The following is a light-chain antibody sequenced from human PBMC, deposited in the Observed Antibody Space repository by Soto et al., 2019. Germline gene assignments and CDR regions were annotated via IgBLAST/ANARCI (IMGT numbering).Light chain of an antibody. J-gene: IGKJ1*01. CDR3: QQYNKWPPWT. V-gene: IGKV3-15*01. CDR1: QSVRNN. Sequence: EIVMTQSPVTLSVSPGEGATLFCRASQSVRNNLAWYQQKPGLAPRLLIYALSTSATGVPARFSGNGSETEFTRTISGLQSDDFALYYCQQYNKWPPWTFGQGTKVEIK. CDR2: ALS.